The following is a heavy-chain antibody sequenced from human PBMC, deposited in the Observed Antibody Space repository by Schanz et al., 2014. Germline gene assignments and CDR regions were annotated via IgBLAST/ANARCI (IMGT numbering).Heavy chain of an antibody. J-gene: IGHJ4*02. CDR3: ARGGPAYYFDD. CDR2: IYIGGNT. V-gene: IGHV3-66*01. Sequence: EVQLVESGGGLIQPGGSLRLSCAASGFTFSDYYMSWIRQAPGKGLEWVSFIYIGGNTYYADSVKGRFTISRDNSKNTVYIQMNSLRAEDTAVYYCARGGPAYYFDDWGQGTLVTVSS. CDR1: GFTFSDYY.